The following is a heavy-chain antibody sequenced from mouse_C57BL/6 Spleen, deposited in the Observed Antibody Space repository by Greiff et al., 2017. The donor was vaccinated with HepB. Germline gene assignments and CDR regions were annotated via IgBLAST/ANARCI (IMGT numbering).Heavy chain of an antibody. CDR1: GYTFTSYW. D-gene: IGHD2-1*01. V-gene: IGHV1-64*01. CDR3: ASVYGNYPAWFAY. Sequence: QVQLQQPGAELVKPGASVKLSCKASGYTFTSYWMHWVKQRPGQGLEWIGMIHPKSGSTNYNEKFKSKTTLTVDKSSSTAYMQLSSLTSEDSAVYYCASVYGNYPAWFAYWGQGTLVTVSA. CDR2: IHPKSGST. J-gene: IGHJ3*01.